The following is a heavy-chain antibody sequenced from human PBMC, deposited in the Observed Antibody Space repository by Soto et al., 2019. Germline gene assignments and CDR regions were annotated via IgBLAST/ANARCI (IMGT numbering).Heavy chain of an antibody. V-gene: IGHV1-3*01. CDR2: INAGNGNT. CDR3: ARGDPREYSYGRY. CDR1: GFSFSDHF. Sequence: DSVQVTCKASGFSFSDHFMHWVRQAPGQRLEWMGWINAGNGNTKYSQKFQGRVTITRDTSASTAYMELSSLRSEDTAVYYCARGDPREYSYGRYWGQGTLVTVSS. D-gene: IGHD5-18*01. J-gene: IGHJ4*02.